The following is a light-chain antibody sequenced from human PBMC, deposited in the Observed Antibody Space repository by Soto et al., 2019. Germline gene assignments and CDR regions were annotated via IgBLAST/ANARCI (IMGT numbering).Light chain of an antibody. V-gene: IGKV3-20*01. CDR3: QQSDDSPGT. CDR1: QSVGTSH. CDR2: GAS. Sequence: TVLTQSPRTLYFYHGEKATLSCRASQSVGTSHVAWYQQRRGLPPRLLISGASNRATGIPDRFSGSGSGTEFTLTISRLEPEDFAVYYCQQSDDSPGTFGQRASADI. J-gene: IGKJ1*01.